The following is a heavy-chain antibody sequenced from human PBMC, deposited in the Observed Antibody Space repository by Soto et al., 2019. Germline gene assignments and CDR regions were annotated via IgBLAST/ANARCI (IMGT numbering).Heavy chain of an antibody. CDR3: ARAYGSGSFYVDY. CDR2: TYYSGTT. J-gene: IGHJ4*02. CDR1: GGSVSSGGYN. Sequence: SETLSLTCTVSGGSVSSGGYNWSWIRQSPGKGLEWIGYTYYSGTTNYNPSLKSRVTISIDTSKNQFSLKLTSVTAADTAVYFCARAYGSGSFYVDYWGQGTLVTAPQ. V-gene: IGHV4-61*08. D-gene: IGHD3-10*01.